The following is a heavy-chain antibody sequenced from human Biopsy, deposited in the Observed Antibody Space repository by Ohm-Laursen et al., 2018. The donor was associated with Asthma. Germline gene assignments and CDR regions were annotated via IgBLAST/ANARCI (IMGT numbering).Heavy chain of an antibody. J-gene: IGHJ4*02. Sequence: TQTLTLTFSFSGFSLSSSGANVNWLRQPPGKALEWLARIFWEEDKFYSTSLRTRLTISKASSEDQVVLTMANMGPVDTATYYCTRHNDYWGPGILVTVSS. V-gene: IGHV2-70*04. CDR1: GFSLSSSGAN. D-gene: IGHD1-14*01. CDR2: IFWEEDK. CDR3: TRHNDY.